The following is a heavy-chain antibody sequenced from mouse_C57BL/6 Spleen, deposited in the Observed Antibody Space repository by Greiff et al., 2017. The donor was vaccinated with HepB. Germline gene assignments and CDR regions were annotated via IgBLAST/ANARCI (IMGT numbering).Heavy chain of an antibody. CDR3: ARFHSPYWYFDV. CDR2: IHPNSGST. D-gene: IGHD2-12*01. Sequence: VQLQQPGAELVKPGASVKLSCKASGYTFTSYWMHWVKQRPGQGLEWIGMIHPNSGSTNYNEKFKSKATLTVDKSSSTAYMQLSSLTSEDSAVYYCARFHSPYWYFDVWGTGTTVTVSS. J-gene: IGHJ1*03. V-gene: IGHV1-64*01. CDR1: GYTFTSYW.